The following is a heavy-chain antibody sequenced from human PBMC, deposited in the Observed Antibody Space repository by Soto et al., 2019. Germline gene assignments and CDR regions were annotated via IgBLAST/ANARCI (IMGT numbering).Heavy chain of an antibody. CDR1: GFTFSNYW. CDR3: ARDLGGYASH. Sequence: EVQLVESGGGLVQPGGSLRLSCAASGFTFSNYWMHWVRQAPGKGPVWVSRINTDGSTTNYADSVKGRFTISRDNAKNTLYLQTTSQGAEDTAVYYCARDLGGYASHWGQGTLVTVSS. J-gene: IGHJ4*02. V-gene: IGHV3-74*01. D-gene: IGHD3-16*01. CDR2: INTDGSTT.